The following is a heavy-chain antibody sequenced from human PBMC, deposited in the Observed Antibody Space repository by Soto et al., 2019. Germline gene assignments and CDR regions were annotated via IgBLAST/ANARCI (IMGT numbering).Heavy chain of an antibody. CDR1: GFTFRNAR. V-gene: IGHV3-15*01. D-gene: IGHD5-18*01. J-gene: IGHJ4*02. CDR2: IKSKTDGGTT. Sequence: GAPRLSCSASGFTFRNARMSWVRQAPGKGLEWVGRIKSKTDGGTTDYAAPVKGRFTISRDDSKNTLYLQMNSLKTEDTAVYYCTTSLVDTAMADYWGQGTLVTV. CDR3: TTSLVDTAMADY.